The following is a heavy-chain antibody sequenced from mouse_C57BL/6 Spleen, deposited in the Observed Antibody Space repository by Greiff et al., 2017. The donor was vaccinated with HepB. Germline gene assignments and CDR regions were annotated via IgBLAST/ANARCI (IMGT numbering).Heavy chain of an antibody. J-gene: IGHJ4*01. V-gene: IGHV1-50*01. CDR2: IDPSDSYT. CDR1: GYTFTSYW. Sequence: QVQLQQPGAELVKPGASVKLSCKASGYTFTSYWMQWVKQRPGQGLEWIGEIDPSDSYTNYNQKFKGKATLTVDTSSSTAYMQLSSLTSEDSAVYYCAREGFRGYYAMDYWGQGTSVTVSS. CDR3: AREGFRGYYAMDY.